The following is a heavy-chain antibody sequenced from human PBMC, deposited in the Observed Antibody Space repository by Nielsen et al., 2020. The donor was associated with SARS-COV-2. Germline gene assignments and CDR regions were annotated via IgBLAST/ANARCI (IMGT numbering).Heavy chain of an antibody. CDR1: GCTFDDYA. V-gene: IGHV3-9*01. J-gene: IGHJ5*02. D-gene: IGHD6-19*01. Sequence: SLKISCAASGCTFDDYALHWVRQAPGKGLEWVSGISWNRGSIGYADSVKGRFTISRDNAKNSLYLQMNSLRAEDTALYYCAKDIEQWLLVDGYRRFDPWGQGTLVTVSS. CDR2: ISWNRGSI. CDR3: AKDIEQWLLVDGYRRFDP.